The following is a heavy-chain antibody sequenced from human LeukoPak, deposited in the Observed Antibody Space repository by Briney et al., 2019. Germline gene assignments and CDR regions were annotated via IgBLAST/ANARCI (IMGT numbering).Heavy chain of an antibody. V-gene: IGHV4-39*01. D-gene: IGHD2-2*01. CDR3: ARHDCSSTGCQYFYGMDV. CDR2: IYYSGTT. Sequence: SETLSLTCTVSGDSISSTSHYWGWIRQPPGKGPEWIGTIYYSGTTYYNPSLKSRVTMSVDTSKNHFSLKLTSVTATDTAVYYCARHDCSSTGCQYFYGMDVWGQGTTVTVSS. CDR1: GDSISSTSHY. J-gene: IGHJ6*02.